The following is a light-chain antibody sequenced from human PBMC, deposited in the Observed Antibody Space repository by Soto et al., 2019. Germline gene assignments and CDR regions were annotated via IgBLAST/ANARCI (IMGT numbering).Light chain of an antibody. V-gene: IGKV1-5*03. J-gene: IGKJ4*01. CDR2: KAS. CDR3: QQYNSYSLT. CDR1: ESISSW. Sequence: DIQMTQSPSTLSASVGDRVTITCWASESISSWLAWYQQKPGKAPKLLIYKASSLESGVPSRFSGSGSGTEFTLTISSLQTDDIATYYCQQYNSYSLTFGGGTKVEIK.